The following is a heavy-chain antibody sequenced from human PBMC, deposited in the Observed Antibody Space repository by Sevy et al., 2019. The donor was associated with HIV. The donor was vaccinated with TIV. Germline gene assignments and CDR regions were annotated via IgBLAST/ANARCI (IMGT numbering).Heavy chain of an antibody. J-gene: IGHJ4*02. V-gene: IGHV3-30*18. CDR1: GFTFSSYG. CDR3: AKDGDYDFWSGFFDY. CDR2: ISYDGSNK. D-gene: IGHD3-3*01. Sequence: GGSLRLSCAASGFTFSSYGMRWVRQAPGKGLEWVAVISYDGSNKYYADSVKGRFTISRDNSKNTLYLQMNSLRAEDTAVCYCAKDGDYDFWSGFFDYWGQGTLVTVSS.